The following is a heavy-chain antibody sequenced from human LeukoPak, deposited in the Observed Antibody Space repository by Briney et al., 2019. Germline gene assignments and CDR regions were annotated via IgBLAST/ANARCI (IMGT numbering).Heavy chain of an antibody. CDR3: ARDSRFGELSYYYYMDV. J-gene: IGHJ6*03. CDR1: GASISSNY. V-gene: IGHV4-59*12. Sequence: SETLSLTCTVSGASISSNYWSWIRQPPGKGLEWIGYIYASGSTNYNPSLKSRVTISIDTSKNQFSLKLSSVTAADTAVYYCARDSRFGELSYYYYMDVWGKGTTVTVSS. CDR2: IYASGST. D-gene: IGHD3-10*01.